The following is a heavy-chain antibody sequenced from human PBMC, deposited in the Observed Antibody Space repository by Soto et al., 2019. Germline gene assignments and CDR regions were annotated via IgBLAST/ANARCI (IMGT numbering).Heavy chain of an antibody. V-gene: IGHV1-69*13. CDR2: IIPIFGTA. CDR1: GGTFSSYA. CDR3: AKPLPIYSGRAGYYGMDV. Sequence: SVKVSCKSSGGTFSSYAISCVRQAPGQGLEWMGGIIPIFGTANYAQKFQGRVTITADESTSTAYMELSSLRSEDTAVYFCAKPLPIYSGRAGYYGMDVWGQGTTVTVS. J-gene: IGHJ6*02. D-gene: IGHD5-12*01.